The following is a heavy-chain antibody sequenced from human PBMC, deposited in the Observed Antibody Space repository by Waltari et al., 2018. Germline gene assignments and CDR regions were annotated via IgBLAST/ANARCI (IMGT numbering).Heavy chain of an antibody. J-gene: IGHJ4*02. CDR2: ISRDGGAT. CDR3: ARWSVSGSYYDY. CDR1: GFSFSSYG. V-gene: IGHV3-23*01. D-gene: IGHD3-10*01. Sequence: EVQLLESGRDLVQPGGALRLYCTGSGFSFSSYGLTWVRQAPGKGLEWVSAISRDGGATFYGGAVKGRSTISRDNSKNTVYLEINSLRVEDTAKYYCARWSVSGSYYDYWGQGILVAVSS.